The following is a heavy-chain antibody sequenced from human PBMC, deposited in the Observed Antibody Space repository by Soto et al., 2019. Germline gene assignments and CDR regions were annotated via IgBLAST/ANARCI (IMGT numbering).Heavy chain of an antibody. CDR2: ISGSGGST. CDR3: AKENDGRDGRSEYWYFDL. V-gene: IGHV3-23*01. J-gene: IGHJ2*01. D-gene: IGHD1-1*01. Sequence: EVQLLESGGGLVQPGGSLRLSCAASGFTFSSYAMSWVRQAPGKGLEWVSAISGSGGSTYYADSVKGRFTISRDNSKNTLYLQMNSLRAEDTAVYYCAKENDGRDGRSEYWYFDLWGRGTLVTVSS. CDR1: GFTFSSYA.